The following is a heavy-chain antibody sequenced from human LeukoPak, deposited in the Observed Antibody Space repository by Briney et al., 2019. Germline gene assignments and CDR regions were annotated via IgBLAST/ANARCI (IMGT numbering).Heavy chain of an antibody. V-gene: IGHV4-59*01. Sequence: PSETLSLTCTVSGGSITNCWWSWIRQPPGRGLEWIGYIYYSGSTTNYNPSLRGRATISVDASKNQFSLRLRSVTAADTAVYYCARVGDWNDLVYWGQGTLVSVSS. CDR3: ARVGDWNDLVY. CDR2: IYYSGSTT. D-gene: IGHD1-1*01. CDR1: GGSITNCW. J-gene: IGHJ4*02.